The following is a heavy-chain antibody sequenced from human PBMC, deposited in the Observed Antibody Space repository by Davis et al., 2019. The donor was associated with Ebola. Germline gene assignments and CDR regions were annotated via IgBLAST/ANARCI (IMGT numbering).Heavy chain of an antibody. CDR3: ARVADYYDSSGYYYYYYYYGMDV. J-gene: IGHJ6*02. Sequence: MPSETLSLTCTASGCSISSYYWSWIRQPPGKGLEWIAYLYYSGSTNYNPSLKSRVTISVDTSKNQFSLKLSSVTAADTAVYYCARVADYYDSSGYYYYYYYYGMDVWGQGTTVTVSS. D-gene: IGHD3-22*01. CDR1: GCSISSYY. V-gene: IGHV4-59*01. CDR2: LYYSGST.